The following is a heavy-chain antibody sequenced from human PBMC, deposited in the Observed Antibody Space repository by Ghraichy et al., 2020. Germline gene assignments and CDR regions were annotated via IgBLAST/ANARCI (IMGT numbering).Heavy chain of an antibody. J-gene: IGHJ6*02. CDR1: GFTFSSYS. CDR2: ISSSSSYI. D-gene: IGHD5-18*01. CDR3: ARDHEGRLDTLYYYGMDV. V-gene: IGHV3-21*01. Sequence: GESLNISCAASGFTFSSYSMNWVRQAPGKGLEWVSSISSSSSYIYYADSVKGRFTISRDNAKNSLYLQMNSLRAEDTAVYYCARDHEGRLDTLYYYGMDVWGQGTTVTVSS.